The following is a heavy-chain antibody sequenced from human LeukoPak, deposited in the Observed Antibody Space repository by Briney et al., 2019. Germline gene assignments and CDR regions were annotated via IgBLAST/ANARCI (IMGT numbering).Heavy chain of an antibody. Sequence: GESLKTSCKGSGYSFTSYWIGWVRQMPGKGLEWMGIIYPGDSDTRYSPSFQGQVTISADKSISTAYLQWSSLKASDTAMYYCARCKAVGYCSGGSCYSSAFDIWGQGTMVTVSS. D-gene: IGHD2-15*01. J-gene: IGHJ3*02. V-gene: IGHV5-51*01. CDR1: GYSFTSYW. CDR2: IYPGDSDT. CDR3: ARCKAVGYCSGGSCYSSAFDI.